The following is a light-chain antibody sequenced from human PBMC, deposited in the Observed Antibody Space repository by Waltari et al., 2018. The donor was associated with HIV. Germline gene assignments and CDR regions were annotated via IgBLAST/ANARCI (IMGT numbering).Light chain of an antibody. CDR3: QTYDNKLSGWL. J-gene: IGLJ3*02. Sequence: QSVLTQPPSVSGAPGQRITVSCTGGSSNIGSNYAVHCYRQPPGAASKLLIAGNNERPAGVPARFSGSKSGSSASLAISGLQAEDEADYYFQTYDNKLSGWLFGGGTKLTVL. V-gene: IGLV1-40*01. CDR2: GNN. CDR1: SSNIGSNYA.